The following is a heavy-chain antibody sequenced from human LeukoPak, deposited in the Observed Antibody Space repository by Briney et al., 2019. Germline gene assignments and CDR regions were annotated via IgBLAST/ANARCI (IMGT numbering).Heavy chain of an antibody. CDR3: ARESTLSMGFDY. Sequence: PSETLSLTCTVSGGSISSYYWSWIRQPPGKGLEWIGYIYHSGSTNYNPSLKSRVSISLDTSNNHFSLHLRSVTAADTAVYYCARESTLSMGFDYWGQGILVTVSS. J-gene: IGHJ4*02. CDR2: IYHSGST. CDR1: GGSISSYY. D-gene: IGHD2/OR15-2a*01. V-gene: IGHV4-59*01.